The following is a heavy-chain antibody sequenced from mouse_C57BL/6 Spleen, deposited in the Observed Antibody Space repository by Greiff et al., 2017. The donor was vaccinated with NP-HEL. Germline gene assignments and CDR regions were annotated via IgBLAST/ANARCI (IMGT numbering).Heavy chain of an antibody. D-gene: IGHD1-1*01. CDR3: ARDYYGSSPSDY. J-gene: IGHJ2*01. Sequence: EVKLMESGGDLVKPGGSLKLSCAASGFTFSSYGMSWVRQTPDKRLEWVATISSGGSYTYYPDSVKGRFNISRDNAKNTLYLQMSSLKSEDTAMYYCARDYYGSSPSDYWGQGTTLTVSS. V-gene: IGHV5-6*01. CDR2: ISSGGSYT. CDR1: GFTFSSYG.